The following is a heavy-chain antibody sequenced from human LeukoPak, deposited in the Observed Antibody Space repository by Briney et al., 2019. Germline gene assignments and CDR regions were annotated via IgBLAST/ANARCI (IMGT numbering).Heavy chain of an antibody. CDR2: INSDGSST. V-gene: IGHV3-74*01. D-gene: IGHD1-14*01. J-gene: IGHJ3*02. CDR1: GFSFSSYW. CDR3: AREPTAHDAFDI. Sequence: PGGSLRLSCAASGFSFSSYWMHWVRQAPGKGLVWVSRINSDGSSTSYADSVKGRFTISRDNAKSTLYLQMNSLRAEDTAVYYCAREPTAHDAFDIWGQGTMVTVSS.